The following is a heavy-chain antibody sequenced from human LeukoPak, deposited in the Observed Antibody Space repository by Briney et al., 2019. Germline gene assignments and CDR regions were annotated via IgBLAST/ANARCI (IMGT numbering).Heavy chain of an antibody. CDR3: ARDRLCVDPVCYAWGGGDY. D-gene: IGHD2-2*01. CDR1: GFTFTNYW. CDR2: INQLGDKK. Sequence: GGSLRLSCAASGFTFTNYWMSWVRQAPGKGLEWVANINQLGDKKYYVDSVNGRFNISRDNAKNSVSLQLDSLRDEDTAVYYCARDRLCVDPVCYAWGGGDYWGQGALIIVSS. V-gene: IGHV3-7*01. J-gene: IGHJ4*02.